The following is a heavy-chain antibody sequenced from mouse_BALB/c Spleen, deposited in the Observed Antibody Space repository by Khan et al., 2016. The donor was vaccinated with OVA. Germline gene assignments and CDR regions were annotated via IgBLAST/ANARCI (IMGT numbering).Heavy chain of an antibody. V-gene: IGHV3-2*02. CDR1: GYSITSDYA. Sequence: EVQLQESGPGLVKPSQSLSLTCTVTGYSITSDYAWNWIRQFPGNKLEWMGYISYSGSTSYNPSLKSRISITRDTSKNQFFLQLNSVTTEDTATYYFARLKDYGEYYFAYWGQGTTLTVSS. CDR3: ARLKDYGEYYFAY. J-gene: IGHJ2*01. D-gene: IGHD1-2*01. CDR2: ISYSGST.